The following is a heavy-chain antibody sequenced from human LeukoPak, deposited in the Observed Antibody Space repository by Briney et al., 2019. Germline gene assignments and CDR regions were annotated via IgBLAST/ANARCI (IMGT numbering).Heavy chain of an antibody. D-gene: IGHD5-12*01. CDR2: INNDGSAT. CDR3: ARDVGYSAYD. V-gene: IGHV3-74*01. CDR1: GFTFRSSW. Sequence: GGSLRLSCAASGFTFRSSWRHWVRQGPGKGLVWVSRINNDGSATTYADSVKGRFTISRDTAKNTVFLQMNSLRAEDTAVYYCARDVGYSAYDWGQGTLVTVSS. J-gene: IGHJ4*02.